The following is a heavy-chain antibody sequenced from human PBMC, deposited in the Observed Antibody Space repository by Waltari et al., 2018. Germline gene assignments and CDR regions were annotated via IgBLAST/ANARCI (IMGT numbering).Heavy chain of an antibody. J-gene: IGHJ6*02. CDR1: GFNFLSYG. CDR2: ISYEGSTK. Sequence: QVLLVESGGGVVQPGRSLRLSCAASGFNFLSYGMHWVRQAPGKGREWVAVISYEGSTKYYADSVKGRFTISRDNSMHTLELQMNNLRHEDTGVYYCAKVARVAGYYYTGMDVWGQGTTVTVSS. D-gene: IGHD6-19*01. V-gene: IGHV3-30*18. CDR3: AKVARVAGYYYTGMDV.